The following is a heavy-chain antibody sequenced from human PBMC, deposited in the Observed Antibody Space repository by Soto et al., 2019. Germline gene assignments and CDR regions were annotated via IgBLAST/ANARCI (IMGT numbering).Heavy chain of an antibody. V-gene: IGHV1-18*01. CDR2: ISAYNGNT. J-gene: IGHJ4*02. CDR1: GYTFTSYG. Sequence: QVQLVQSGAEVKKPGASVKVSCKASGYTFTSYGISWVRQAPGQGLEWMGWISAYNGNTKYAQKHQGRVTITTDTTTSTAYMGLRCLRSDETAVYLCAGDSPPVDSWGQGTLVTVSS. CDR3: AGDSPPVDS.